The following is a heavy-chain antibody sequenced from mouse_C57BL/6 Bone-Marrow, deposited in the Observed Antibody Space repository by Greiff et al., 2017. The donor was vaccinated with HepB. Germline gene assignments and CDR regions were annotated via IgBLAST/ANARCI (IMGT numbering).Heavy chain of an antibody. CDR2: IDPSDSYT. CDR1: GYTFTSYW. D-gene: IGHD1-1*02. J-gene: IGHJ4*01. V-gene: IGHV1-50*01. CDR3: ARNYDYDAMDY. Sequence: VQLQQPGAELVKPGASVKLSCKASGYTFTSYWMQWVKQRPGQGLEWIGEIDPSDSYTNYNQKFKGKATLTVDTSSSTAYMQLSSLTSEDSAVYYCARNYDYDAMDYWGQGTAVTVSS.